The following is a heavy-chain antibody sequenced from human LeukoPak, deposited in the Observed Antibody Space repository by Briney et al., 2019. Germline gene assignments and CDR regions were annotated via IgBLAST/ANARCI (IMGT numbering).Heavy chain of an antibody. J-gene: IGHJ6*02. V-gene: IGHV3-30*02. D-gene: IGHD4-17*01. Sequence: PGGSLRLSCAASGFTFSDYYMSWIRQAPGKGLEWVAFIRYDGSNKYYADSVKGRFTISRDNSKNTLYLQMNSLRAEDTAVYYCAKGLMTTVTPYYYYGMDVWGQGTTVTVSS. CDR3: AKGLMTTVTPYYYYGMDV. CDR2: IRYDGSNK. CDR1: GFTFSDYY.